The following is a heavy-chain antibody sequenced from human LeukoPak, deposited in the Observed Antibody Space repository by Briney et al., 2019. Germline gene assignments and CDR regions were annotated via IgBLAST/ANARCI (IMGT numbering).Heavy chain of an antibody. CDR3: AKVDGGSYYSSD. V-gene: IGHV3-23*01. D-gene: IGHD1-26*01. J-gene: IGHJ4*02. CDR1: GFTFSSYS. Sequence: GGSLRLSCAASGFTFSSYSMNWVRQAPGKGLEWVSSISGGGGGTYYAESVRGRFTISRDNSKNTLFLQMNSLRAEDTAVYYCAKVDGGSYYSSDWGQGTLVTVSS. CDR2: ISGGGGGT.